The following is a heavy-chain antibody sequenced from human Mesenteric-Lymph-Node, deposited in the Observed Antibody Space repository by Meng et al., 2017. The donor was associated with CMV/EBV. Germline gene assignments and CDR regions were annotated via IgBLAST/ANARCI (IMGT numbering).Heavy chain of an antibody. CDR2: ISYDGSNK. J-gene: IGHJ6*02. D-gene: IGHD6-6*01. V-gene: IGHV3-30-3*01. CDR1: GFTFSSYA. Sequence: GESLKISCAASGFTFSSYAMHWVRQAPGKGLEWVAVISYDGSNKYYADSVKGRFTISRDNSKNTLYLQMNSLRAEDTAVYYCARDLGAARDVWGQGTTVTVSS. CDR3: ARDLGAARDV.